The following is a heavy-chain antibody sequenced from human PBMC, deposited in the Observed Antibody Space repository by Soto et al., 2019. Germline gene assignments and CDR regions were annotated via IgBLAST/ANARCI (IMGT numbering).Heavy chain of an antibody. D-gene: IGHD5-18*01. J-gene: IGHJ4*02. CDR1: GGSFSGYY. CDR3: ARTDTAMVEAY. CDR2: INHHGST. V-gene: IGHV4-34*01. Sequence: SETLSLTCAVYGGSFSGYYWSWIRQPPGKGLEWIGEINHHGSTIHNPALKSRVTISVDTSKNQFSLKLSSVTAADTAVYYCARTDTAMVEAYWGQGTLVTVSS.